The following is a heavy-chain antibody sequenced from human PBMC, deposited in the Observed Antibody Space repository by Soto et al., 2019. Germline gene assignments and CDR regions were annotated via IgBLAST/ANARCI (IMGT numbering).Heavy chain of an antibody. J-gene: IGHJ4*02. CDR3: ARGRGSGTYAPVGY. V-gene: IGHV1-69*01. CDR2: VIPMFGSS. CDR1: GGTFSSYA. D-gene: IGHD1-26*01. Sequence: QVQLVQSGAEAKKPGSSVKVSCKASGGTFSSYAISWVRQAPGQGLEWMGGVIPMFGSSNYAQKFQDRVTITADESTSTAYMELNSLRFEDTAVYYCARGRGSGTYAPVGYWGQGTLVTVSS.